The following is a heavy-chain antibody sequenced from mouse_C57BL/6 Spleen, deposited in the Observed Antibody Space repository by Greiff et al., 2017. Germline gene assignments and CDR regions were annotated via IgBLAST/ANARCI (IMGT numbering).Heavy chain of an antibody. CDR2: IWRGGST. D-gene: IGHD3-3*01. J-gene: IGHJ4*01. CDR1: GFSLTSYG. CDR3: AKERGQGYAMDY. Sequence: VKLQESGPGLVQPSQSLSITCTVSGFSLTSYGVHWVRQSPGKGLEWLGVIWRGGSTDYNAAFMSRLSITKDNSKSQVFFKMNSLQADDTAIYYCAKERGQGYAMDYWGQGTSVTVSS. V-gene: IGHV2-5*01.